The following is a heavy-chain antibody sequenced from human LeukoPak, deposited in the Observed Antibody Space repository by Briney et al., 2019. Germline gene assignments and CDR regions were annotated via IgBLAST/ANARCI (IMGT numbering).Heavy chain of an antibody. J-gene: IGHJ6*03. CDR3: ARGLSRNYYDILTGYSTYYYMDV. CDR1: GYSISSGYY. Sequence: PSETLSLTCTVSGYSISSGYYWGWIRQPPGKGLEWIGSIYHSGSTYYNPSLKSRVTISVDTSKNQFSLKLSSVTAADTAVYYCARGLSRNYYDILTGYSTYYYMDVWGKGTTVTISS. V-gene: IGHV4-38-2*02. CDR2: IYHSGST. D-gene: IGHD3-9*01.